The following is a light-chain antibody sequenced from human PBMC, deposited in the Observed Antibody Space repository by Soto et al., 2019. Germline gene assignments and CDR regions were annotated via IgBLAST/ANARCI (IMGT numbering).Light chain of an antibody. V-gene: IGKV3-20*01. CDR1: ESVSSIY. J-gene: IGKJ1*01. Sequence: ENVLTQSPGTLSLSPGERATLSCRASESVSSIYVAWYQQKPGQAPTLLIYGASTRATGIPDRFSGSGSGTDLTLTIDRLEPEDFAVYYCQQSLNPKTFGQGTKVDI. CDR2: GAS. CDR3: QQSLNPKT.